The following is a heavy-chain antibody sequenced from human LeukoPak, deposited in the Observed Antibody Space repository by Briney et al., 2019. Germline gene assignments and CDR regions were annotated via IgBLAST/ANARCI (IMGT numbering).Heavy chain of an antibody. CDR2: IKQDGSAI. Sequence: GGSLRLSCAASGFTLSSYWMSWVRQAPGKGLEWVANIKQDGSAIYYVDSVKGRFTISRDNGKNSLYLQMNSLRAEDTAVYYCAQFDVLSGYYSGFDVWGQGTTVIVSS. CDR3: AQFDVLSGYYSGFDV. J-gene: IGHJ6*02. CDR1: GFTLSSYW. D-gene: IGHD3-3*01. V-gene: IGHV3-7*03.